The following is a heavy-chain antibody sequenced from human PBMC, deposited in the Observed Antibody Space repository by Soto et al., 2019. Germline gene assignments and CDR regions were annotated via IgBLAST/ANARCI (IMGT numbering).Heavy chain of an antibody. CDR1: GFNFSTYT. CDR2: IGRRSDI. J-gene: IGHJ6*02. Sequence: EVQLVESGGGLVKPGGSLRLSCEASGFNFSTYTMHWVRQAPGKGLEWVSSIGRRSDIYYADSVKGRFTISRDNAKNSVSLQMNSLRDEDTAVYYCAREETAWPLAYGLDVWGQGTTVTVS. V-gene: IGHV3-21*01. CDR3: AREETAWPLAYGLDV. D-gene: IGHD2-21*02.